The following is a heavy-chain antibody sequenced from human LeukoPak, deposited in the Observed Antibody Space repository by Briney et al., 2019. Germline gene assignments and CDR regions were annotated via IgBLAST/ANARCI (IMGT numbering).Heavy chain of an antibody. Sequence: QPGGSLRLSCAVSGITLSNYGMSWVRQAPGKGLECVAGISGSGGSTNYADSVKGRFTISRDNPKNTLYLQMNSLRVEDTAVYFCARRGVVIRVILVGFHKEAYYFDSWGQGALVTVSS. CDR1: GITLSNYG. V-gene: IGHV3-23*01. CDR2: ISGSGGST. D-gene: IGHD3-22*01. CDR3: ARRGVVIRVILVGFHKEAYYFDS. J-gene: IGHJ4*02.